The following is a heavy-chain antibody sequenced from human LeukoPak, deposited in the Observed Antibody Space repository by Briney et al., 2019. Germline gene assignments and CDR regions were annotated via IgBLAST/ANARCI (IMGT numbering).Heavy chain of an antibody. CDR1: GGSISSYY. J-gene: IGHJ3*02. CDR2: IYDSGST. Sequence: SETLSLTCIVSGGSISSYYWSWMRQPPARGLEWMGYIYDSGSTNYNPSLKSRVTISVDTSKNQFSLKLSSVTAADTAVYYCACLTTADACDIWGQGTMVTVSS. V-gene: IGHV4-59*01. D-gene: IGHD3-22*01. CDR3: ACLTTADACDI.